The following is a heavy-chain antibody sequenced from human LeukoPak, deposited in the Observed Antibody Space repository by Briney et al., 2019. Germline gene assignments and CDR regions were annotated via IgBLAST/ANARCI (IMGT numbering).Heavy chain of an antibody. CDR3: PRAYYYDSSGYSNMDV. Sequence: GGSLRLSCAASGFTFSSYAMSWVRQAPGKGLEWVSAISGSGGSTYYADSVKGRFTISRDNAKNSLYLQMNSLRAEDTAVYYCPRAYYYDSSGYSNMDVWGKGTTVTVSS. J-gene: IGHJ6*03. CDR2: ISGSGGST. D-gene: IGHD3-22*01. CDR1: GFTFSSYA. V-gene: IGHV3-23*01.